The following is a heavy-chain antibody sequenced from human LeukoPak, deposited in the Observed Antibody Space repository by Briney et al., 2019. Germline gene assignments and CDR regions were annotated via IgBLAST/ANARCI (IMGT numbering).Heavy chain of an antibody. CDR1: GGSISSYY. D-gene: IGHD1-26*01. CDR3: AGSWELLRYAFDI. Sequence: SETLSLTCTVSGGSISSYYWSWIRQPPGKGLEWIGYIYYSGSTNYNPSLKSRVTISVDTSKNQFSLKLSSVTAADTAVYYCAGSWELLRYAFDIWGQGTMVTVSS. CDR2: IYYSGST. J-gene: IGHJ3*02. V-gene: IGHV4-59*01.